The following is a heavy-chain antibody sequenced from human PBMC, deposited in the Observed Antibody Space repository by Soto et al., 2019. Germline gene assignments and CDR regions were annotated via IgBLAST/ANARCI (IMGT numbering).Heavy chain of an antibody. D-gene: IGHD5-12*01. V-gene: IGHV5-51*01. CDR3: ARPTTASLYFDY. Sequence: GESLKISCQVSGYSFTNYWIGWVRQLPGKGLEWMGTSYPGDSDTKYSQSFRGQVTISADNSISTAYLQWSSLKASDTAVYYCARPTTASLYFDYWGQGTLFTVSS. CDR1: GYSFTNYW. CDR2: SYPGDSDT. J-gene: IGHJ4*02.